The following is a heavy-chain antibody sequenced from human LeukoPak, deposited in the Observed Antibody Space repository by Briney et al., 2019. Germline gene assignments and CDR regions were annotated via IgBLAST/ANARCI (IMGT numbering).Heavy chain of an antibody. CDR2: MNTKTGNP. CDR3: ARDFGCTNDVCHHPFDY. CDR1: GYSFNTYA. V-gene: IGHV7-4-1*02. J-gene: IGHJ4*02. Sequence: ASVKVSCKASGYSFNTYAMNWVRQAPGQGLEWMGLMNTKTGNPTYAQGFTGRVLLSLDTSVSTTYLQITSLKAEDTAVYYCARDFGCTNDVCHHPFDYWGQGTLVTVSS. D-gene: IGHD2-8*01.